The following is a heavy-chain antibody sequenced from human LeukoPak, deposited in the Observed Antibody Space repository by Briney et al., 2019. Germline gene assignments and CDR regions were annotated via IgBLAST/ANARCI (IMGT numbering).Heavy chain of an antibody. CDR2: VWFDGSKK. Sequence: GGSLRLSCAVSGLTFSSSWMDWVRQAPGKGLEWVEVVWFDGSKKYSADSVKGRITISRDDSKNTLYLQMNSLRAEDTAVYYCARGVDYYDSSGTIDYWGQGTLVTVSS. CDR1: GLTFSSSW. CDR3: ARGVDYYDSSGTIDY. V-gene: IGHV3-33*08. D-gene: IGHD3-22*01. J-gene: IGHJ4*02.